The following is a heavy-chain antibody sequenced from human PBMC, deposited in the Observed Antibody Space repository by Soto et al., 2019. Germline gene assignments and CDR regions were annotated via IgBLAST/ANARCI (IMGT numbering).Heavy chain of an antibody. J-gene: IGHJ4*02. CDR1: GYTLTSYG. Sequence: ASVKVSCKTSGYTLTSYGIGWVRQAPGQRLEWMGWISAYSGKTNYAQKLQGRLTMTTDTSTSTAYMELRSLRSDDTALYYCARDNSGDFWSGYSHYYFDYWGQGTLVTVSS. D-gene: IGHD3-3*01. CDR3: ARDNSGDFWSGYSHYYFDY. V-gene: IGHV1-18*01. CDR2: ISAYSGKT.